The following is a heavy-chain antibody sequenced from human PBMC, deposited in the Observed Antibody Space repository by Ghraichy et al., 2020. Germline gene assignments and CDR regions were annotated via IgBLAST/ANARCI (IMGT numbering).Heavy chain of an antibody. J-gene: IGHJ4*02. D-gene: IGHD3-22*01. CDR3: ARDTDSSGYYYFDY. V-gene: IGHV3-7*01. Sequence: GGSLRLSCAASGFTFSGYWMSWVRQAPGKGLEWVANIKQDGSEKFYVDSVKGRFTISRDNAKNSLYLQMNSLRAEDTAVYYCARDTDSSGYYYFDYWGQGTLVTVSS. CDR2: IKQDGSEK. CDR1: GFTFSGYW.